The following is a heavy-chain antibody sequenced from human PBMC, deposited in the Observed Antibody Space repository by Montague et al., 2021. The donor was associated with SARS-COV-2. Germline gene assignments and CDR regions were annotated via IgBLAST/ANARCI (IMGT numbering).Heavy chain of an antibody. Sequence: SETLSLTCEVSGDSISSYYWSWIRQSPGKGLEWIGYVHYTGSTKYTPSLKTRVTLSLDTPKNHFSLNLTSVTAADTAIYYCARGTRVVGITPGFRYWGQGTQVAVSS. V-gene: IGHV4-59*12. CDR1: GDSISSYY. CDR2: VHYTGST. CDR3: ARGTRVVGITPGFRY. J-gene: IGHJ4*02. D-gene: IGHD2-21*01.